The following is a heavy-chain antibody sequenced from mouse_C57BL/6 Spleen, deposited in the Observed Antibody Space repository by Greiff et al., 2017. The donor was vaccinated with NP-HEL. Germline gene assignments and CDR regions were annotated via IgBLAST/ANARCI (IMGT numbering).Heavy chain of an antibody. CDR1: GYAFSSSW. Sequence: QVQLQQSGPELVKPGASVKISCKASGYAFSSSWMNWVKQRPGKGLEWIGRIYPGDGDTNYNGKFKGKATLTADKSSSTAYMQLSSLTSEDSAVYFCARSAAQAQGDYWGQGTSVTVSS. J-gene: IGHJ4*01. CDR2: IYPGDGDT. CDR3: ARSAAQAQGDY. D-gene: IGHD3-2*02. V-gene: IGHV1-82*01.